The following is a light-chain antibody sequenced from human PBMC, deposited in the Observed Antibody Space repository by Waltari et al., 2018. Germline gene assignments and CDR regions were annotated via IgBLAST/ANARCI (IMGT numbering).Light chain of an antibody. V-gene: IGLV1-51*02. J-gene: IGLJ7*01. CDR3: GTWDSSLSGAV. CDR2: EDG. CDR1: SSNIGNNY. Sequence: QSVLTQPPSVSAAPGQRVTISCSGGSSNIGNNYVSWYRQFPGTAPKLLIYEDGERPRGLPSRFPGSKSGTSATLDITGLQAGDEADYYCGTWDSSLSGAVFGGGTHLTVL.